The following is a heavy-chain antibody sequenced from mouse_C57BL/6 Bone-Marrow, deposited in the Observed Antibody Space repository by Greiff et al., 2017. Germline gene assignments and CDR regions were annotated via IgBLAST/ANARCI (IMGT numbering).Heavy chain of an antibody. Sequence: QVQLQQPGAELVMPGASVKLSCKASGYTFASYWMHWVKQRPGQGLEWIGEIDPSDSYTNYTQKFKGKSTVTVDKSSSTAYMQLSSLTSEDSAVDYCARTPPDSSSPYDYAIDYWGQGTAVTVSS. CDR3: ARTPPDSSSPYDYAIDY. V-gene: IGHV1-69*01. D-gene: IGHD1-1*01. J-gene: IGHJ4*01. CDR1: GYTFASYW. CDR2: IDPSDSYT.